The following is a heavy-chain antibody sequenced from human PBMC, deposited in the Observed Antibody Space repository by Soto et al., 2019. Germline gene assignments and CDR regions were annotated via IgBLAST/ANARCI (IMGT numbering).Heavy chain of an antibody. CDR1: GGSISSGSYY. CDR2: IYYSGST. V-gene: IGHV4-61*01. D-gene: IGHD3-10*01. J-gene: IGHJ5*02. CDR3: ARARLSRSWWFDP. Sequence: SETLSLTCTVSGGSISSGSYYWSWIRQLPGKGLEWIGYIYYSGSTNYNPSLKSRVTISVDTSKNQFSLKLSSVTAADTAVYYCARARLSRSWWFDPWGQGTLVTVSS.